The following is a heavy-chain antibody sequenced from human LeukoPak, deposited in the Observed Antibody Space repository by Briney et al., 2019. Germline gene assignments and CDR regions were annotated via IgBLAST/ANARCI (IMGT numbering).Heavy chain of an antibody. J-gene: IGHJ4*02. D-gene: IGHD3-22*01. CDR1: GYTLTELS. CDR2: FDPEDGET. Sequence: ASVKVSCKVSGYTLTELSMHWVRQAPGKGLERMGGFDPEDGETIYAQKFQGRVTMTEDTSTDTAYMELSSLRSEDTAVYYCATARWNYDSSGYYYWGQGTLVTVSS. CDR3: ATARWNYDSSGYYY. V-gene: IGHV1-24*01.